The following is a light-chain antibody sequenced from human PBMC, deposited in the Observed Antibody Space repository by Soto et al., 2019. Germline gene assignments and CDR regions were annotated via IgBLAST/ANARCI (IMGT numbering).Light chain of an antibody. Sequence: DIQMSQSPSSLSASVGDRVTITCRAAESISRHLNWYQQKPGRAPDLLIYAASTLQNGVPSRFTGSGSGTEFTLTITGLQLEDFATYYSQQDYSSLAAFGQGTRLEIK. CDR2: AAS. J-gene: IGKJ5*01. CDR3: QQDYSSLAA. V-gene: IGKV1-39*01. CDR1: ESISRH.